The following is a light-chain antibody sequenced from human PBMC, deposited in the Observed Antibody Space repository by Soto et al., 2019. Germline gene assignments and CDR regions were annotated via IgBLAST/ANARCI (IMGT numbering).Light chain of an antibody. CDR3: QKYSSVIT. CDR1: QGISSF. V-gene: IGKV1-27*01. J-gene: IGKJ5*01. CDR2: GAS. Sequence: DIQMTQSPSSLSASVGDRVTITCRASQGISSFVAWYQQKPGKVPRLLISGASTLQSGVPSRFSGSGSGTDFTLTITSPQPEDVATYYCQKYSSVITFGQGTRLEMK.